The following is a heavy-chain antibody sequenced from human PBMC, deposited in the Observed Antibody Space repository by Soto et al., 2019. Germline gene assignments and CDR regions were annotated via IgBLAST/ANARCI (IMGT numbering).Heavy chain of an antibody. CDR2: ISSGSSSM. CDR1: GFTFSSYE. Sequence: EGQLVESGGGLVQPGGSLRLSCEVSGFTFSSYEMNWVRQAPGKGLEWVSYISSGSSSMYYAGSVKGRFTISRDNAKNSLYLQMTSLRAEDTAVYYCARDLGVGEAGFEYWGQGTLVTVSS. J-gene: IGHJ4*02. V-gene: IGHV3-48*03. CDR3: ARDLGVGEAGFEY. D-gene: IGHD6-13*01.